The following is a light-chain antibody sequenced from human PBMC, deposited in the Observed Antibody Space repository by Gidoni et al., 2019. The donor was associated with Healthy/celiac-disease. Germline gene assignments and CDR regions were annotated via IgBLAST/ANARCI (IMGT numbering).Light chain of an antibody. CDR1: SSNIGSNT. CDR2: SNN. J-gene: IGLJ2*01. V-gene: IGLV1-44*01. CDR3: AAWDDSLNGVV. Sequence: QSVLTQPPSASGTPGQRVTISCSGSSSNIGSNTVHWYTQLPGTAPKLLIYSNNQRPSGVPDRFSGSKSGTSASLAISGLQSEDEADYYCAAWDDSLNGVVFGGGTKLTVL.